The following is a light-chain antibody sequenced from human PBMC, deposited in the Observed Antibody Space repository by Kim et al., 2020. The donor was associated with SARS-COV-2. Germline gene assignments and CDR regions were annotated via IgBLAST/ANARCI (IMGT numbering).Light chain of an antibody. CDR2: EVD. V-gene: IGLV2-23*02. CDR1: SSDVGTYNR. J-gene: IGLJ2*01. Sequence: SITLACTGASSDVGTYNRVSWYKQHPDKATQLIIYEVDKRPSGVSHRFSGAKSGNTASLTISGLQAEDEADYYCSSYAGSTSFAVFGGGTQLTVL. CDR3: SSYAGSTSFAV.